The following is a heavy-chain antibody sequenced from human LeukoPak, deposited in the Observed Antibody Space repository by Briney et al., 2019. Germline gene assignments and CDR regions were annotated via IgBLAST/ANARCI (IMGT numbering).Heavy chain of an antibody. Sequence: GGPLRLSCAASGFTVSSNYMSWVRQAPGKGLEWVSIIYSGGSTYYADSVKGRFTISRDNSKNTLYLQMNSLRAEAPAVYSCARVDSSGYYDYWGQGTLVTVSS. J-gene: IGHJ4*02. V-gene: IGHV3-53*01. CDR3: ARVDSSGYYDY. D-gene: IGHD3-22*01. CDR2: IYSGGST. CDR1: GFTVSSNY.